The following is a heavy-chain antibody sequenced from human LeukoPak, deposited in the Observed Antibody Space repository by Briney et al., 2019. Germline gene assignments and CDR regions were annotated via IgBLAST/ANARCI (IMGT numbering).Heavy chain of an antibody. CDR1: GGSVSSGSYY. Sequence: SETLSLTCTVSGGSVSSGSYYWSWIRQPPGKGLEWIGYIYYSGSTNYNPSLKSRVTISVDTSKNQFSLELSSVTAADTAVYYCAREGPAVYSSSWSYFYHGMDVWGQGTTVTVSS. V-gene: IGHV4-61*01. D-gene: IGHD6-13*01. J-gene: IGHJ6*02. CDR2: IYYSGST. CDR3: AREGPAVYSSSWSYFYHGMDV.